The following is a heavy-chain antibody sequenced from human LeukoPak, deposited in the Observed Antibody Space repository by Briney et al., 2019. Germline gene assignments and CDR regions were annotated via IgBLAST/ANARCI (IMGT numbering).Heavy chain of an antibody. CDR2: ISTSDGST. J-gene: IGHJ3*01. CDR1: GYTFTSYY. CDR3: ARPKRRLWKSDGFDF. D-gene: IGHD2-21*01. Sequence: ASVTVSCKASGYTFTSYYIHWVRQAPGQGLEWMGIISTSDGSTNYALKFQGRVTMTRDSSTSTVHMELSSLRSEDTAVYYCARPKRRLWKSDGFDFWGQGTMVSVSS. V-gene: IGHV1-46*01.